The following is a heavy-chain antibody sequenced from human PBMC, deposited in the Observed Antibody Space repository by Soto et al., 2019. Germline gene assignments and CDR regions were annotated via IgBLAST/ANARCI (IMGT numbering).Heavy chain of an antibody. V-gene: IGHV1-18*01. CDR3: ARYSSGWSATYYGMXV. J-gene: IGHJ6*02. CDR1: GYTFTSYG. D-gene: IGHD6-19*01. CDR2: ISAYNGNT. Sequence: ASVKVSCKASGYTFTSYGISWVRQAPGQGLEWMGWISAYNGNTNYAQKLQGRVTMTTDTSTSTAYMELRSLRSDDTAVYYCARYSSGWSATYYGMXVWGQGTTVTVSS.